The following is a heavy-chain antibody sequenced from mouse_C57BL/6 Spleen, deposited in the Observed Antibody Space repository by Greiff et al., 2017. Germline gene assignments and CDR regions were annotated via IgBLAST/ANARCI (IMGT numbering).Heavy chain of an antibody. CDR2: INPNLGGT. CDR1: GYTFTDYN. Sequence: EVQLQQSGPELVKPGASVKIPCKATGYTFTDYNMDWVKQSHGKSLEWIGEINPNLGGTIYTQKFKGKATLTVAKSSSTAYMKLRSLTADDTAVYYCARSPWFAYWGQGTLVTVSA. CDR3: ARSPWFAY. V-gene: IGHV1-18*01. J-gene: IGHJ3*01.